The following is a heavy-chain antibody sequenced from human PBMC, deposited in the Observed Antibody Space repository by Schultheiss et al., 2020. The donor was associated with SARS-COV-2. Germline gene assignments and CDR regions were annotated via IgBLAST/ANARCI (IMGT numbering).Heavy chain of an antibody. J-gene: IGHJ6*02. CDR3: ARRNDNPTYYYYGMDV. CDR2: INHSGST. Sequence: SETLSLTCTVSGGSISSSNWWSWVRQPPGKGLEWIGEINHSGSTNYNPSLKSRVTISVDTSKNQFSLKLSSVTAADTAVYYCARRNDNPTYYYYGMDVWGQGTTVTVSS. CDR1: GGSISSSNW. D-gene: IGHD1-1*01. V-gene: IGHV4-4*02.